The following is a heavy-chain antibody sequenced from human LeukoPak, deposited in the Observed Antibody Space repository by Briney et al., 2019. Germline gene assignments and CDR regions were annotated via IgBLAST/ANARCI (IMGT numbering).Heavy chain of an antibody. CDR2: VHLDGRT. CDR1: GGSVINTNW. CDR3: AREGGFYRPLDY. V-gene: IGHV4-4*02. D-gene: IGHD3-3*01. Sequence: KPSGTLSLTCGVSGGSVINTNWWTWVRQPPGQGLEWIGEVHLDGRTNYNPSLESRLTMSVDVSENQVSLKLTSVTAADTAVYYCAREGGFYRPLDYSGQGTLVTVSS. J-gene: IGHJ4*02.